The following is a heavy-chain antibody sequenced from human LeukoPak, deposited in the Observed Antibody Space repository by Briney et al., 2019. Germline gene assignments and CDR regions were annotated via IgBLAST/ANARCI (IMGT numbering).Heavy chain of an antibody. CDR3: ARVDYYGSGSYFSDY. V-gene: IGHV1-69*04. D-gene: IGHD3-10*01. Sequence: SVKVSCKASGGTFSSYAISWVRQAPGQGLEWMGRIIPILGIANYAQKFQGRVTITADKSTSTAYMELSSLRSEDTAVYYCARVDYYGSGSYFSDYWGQGTLVTVSS. CDR2: IIPILGIA. CDR1: GGTFSSYA. J-gene: IGHJ4*02.